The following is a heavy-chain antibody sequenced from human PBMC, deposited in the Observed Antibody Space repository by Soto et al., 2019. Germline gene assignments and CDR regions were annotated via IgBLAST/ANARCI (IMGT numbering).Heavy chain of an antibody. Sequence: ASVKVSCKASGYTFTSYAMHWVRQAPGQRLEWMGWINAGNGNTKYSQKFQGRVTITRDTSASTAYMELSSLRSEDTAVYYVARDDYSNFGWFDPWGQRTLVTXSS. CDR2: INAGNGNT. V-gene: IGHV1-3*01. CDR1: GYTFTSYA. CDR3: ARDDYSNFGWFDP. D-gene: IGHD4-4*01. J-gene: IGHJ5*02.